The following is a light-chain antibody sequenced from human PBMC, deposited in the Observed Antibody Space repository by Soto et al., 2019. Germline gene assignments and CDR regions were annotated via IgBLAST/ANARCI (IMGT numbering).Light chain of an antibody. CDR2: RNN. CDR1: SSNIGSNY. V-gene: IGLV1-47*01. J-gene: IGLJ1*01. CDR3: AAWDDSLSGRV. Sequence: QSALTQPPSASGTPGQRVTISCSGSSSNIGSNYVYWYQQLPGTAPKLLIYRNNQRPSGVPDRFSGSKSGTSASLAISGLRSEDDVDYYCAAWDDSLSGRVFGTGINVTVL.